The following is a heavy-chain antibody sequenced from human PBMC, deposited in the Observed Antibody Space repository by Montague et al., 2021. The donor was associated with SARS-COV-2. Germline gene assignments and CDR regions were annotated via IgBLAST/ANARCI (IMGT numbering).Heavy chain of an antibody. J-gene: IGHJ4*02. CDR1: GGSISSGSYY. CDR3: ARARTSLIVVVNDFDY. CDR2: IDYSGSS. V-gene: IGHV4-31*03. D-gene: IGHD2-21*01. Sequence: TLSLTCTVSGGSISSGSYYWSWIRQHPGKGLEWIGYIDYSGSSYYNPSLKSRVTISVDTSKNQFSLRLSSVTAADTAVYYCARARTSLIVVVNDFDYWGQGTLVTVSS.